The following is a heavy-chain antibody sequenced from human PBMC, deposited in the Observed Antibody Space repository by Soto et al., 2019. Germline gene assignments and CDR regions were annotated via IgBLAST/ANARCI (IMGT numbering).Heavy chain of an antibody. CDR3: ARDRHPYSTKYYFDY. CDR2: ISGSGAYT. CDR1: GFTFSTYA. J-gene: IGHJ4*02. D-gene: IGHD2-2*01. Sequence: ALRLSCAASGFTFSTYAMNWVRQPPGKGLEWVSSISGSGAYTYYADSVQGRFTISRDNSKNTLNLQMNSLRAEDTAVYYCARDRHPYSTKYYFDYWGQGTLVTVSS. V-gene: IGHV3-23*01.